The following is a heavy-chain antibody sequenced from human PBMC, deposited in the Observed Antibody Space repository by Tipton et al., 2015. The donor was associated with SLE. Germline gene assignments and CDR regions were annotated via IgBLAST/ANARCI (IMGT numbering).Heavy chain of an antibody. CDR2: VYYSGST. D-gene: IGHD4-23*01. CDR1: GVSISSSSYY. V-gene: IGHV4-39*01. Sequence: TLSLTCTVSGVSISSSSYYWAWIRQPPGKGLEWIGSVYYSGSTYYSPSLKSRVTISVDTSKNQFSLNLSSVTAADTAVYYCARRGRSTVVTPWFDPWGQGTLVPVSS. CDR3: ARRGRSTVVTPWFDP. J-gene: IGHJ5*02.